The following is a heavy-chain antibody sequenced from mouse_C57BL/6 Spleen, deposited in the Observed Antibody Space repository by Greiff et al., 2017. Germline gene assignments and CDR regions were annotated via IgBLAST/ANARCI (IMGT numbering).Heavy chain of an antibody. J-gene: IGHJ3*01. D-gene: IGHD2-4*01. CDR2: ISYDGIN. V-gene: IGHV3-6*01. Sequence: EVKLMESGPGLVKPSQSLSLTCSVTGYSITSGYYWNWIRQFPGNKLEWMGYISYDGINNYNPSLKNRISITRDTSKNQFFLKLNSVTTEDTATYYCAREDDYDVGLWAYWGQGTLVTVSA. CDR1: GYSITSGYY. CDR3: AREDDYDVGLWAY.